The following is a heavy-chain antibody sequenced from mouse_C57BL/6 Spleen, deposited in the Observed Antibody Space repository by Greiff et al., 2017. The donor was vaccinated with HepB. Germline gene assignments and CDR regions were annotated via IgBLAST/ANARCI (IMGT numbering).Heavy chain of an antibody. CDR2: ISSGSSTI. V-gene: IGHV5-17*01. D-gene: IGHD1-1*01. CDR3: ARSITTVWYFDV. J-gene: IGHJ1*03. Sequence: VMLVESGGGLVKPGGSLKLSCAASGFTFSDYGMHWVRQAPEKGLEWVAYISSGSSTIYYADTVKGRFTISRDNAKNTLFLQMTSLRAEDTAMYYCARSITTVWYFDVWGTGTTVTVSS. CDR1: GFTFSDYG.